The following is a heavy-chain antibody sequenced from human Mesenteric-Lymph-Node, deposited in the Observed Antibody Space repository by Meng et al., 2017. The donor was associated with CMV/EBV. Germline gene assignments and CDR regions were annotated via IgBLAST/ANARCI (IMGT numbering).Heavy chain of an antibody. CDR2: ISWDGGST. D-gene: IGHD1-7*01. Sequence: GESLKISCAASGFTFDDYTMHWVRQAPGKGLEWVSLISWDGGSTYYADSVKGRFTISRDNSKNTLYLQMNSLRAEDTAVYYCAREFTLELSVYFDYWGQGTLVTVSS. V-gene: IGHV3-43*01. CDR1: GFTFDDYT. J-gene: IGHJ4*02. CDR3: AREFTLELSVYFDY.